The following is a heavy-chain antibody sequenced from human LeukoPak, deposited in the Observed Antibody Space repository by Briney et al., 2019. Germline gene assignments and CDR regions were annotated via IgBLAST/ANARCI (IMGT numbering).Heavy chain of an antibody. CDR2: INPNSGGT. CDR1: GYTFTGYY. J-gene: IGHJ4*02. Sequence: ASVKVSCKTFGYTFTGYYIHWVRQAPGQGLEWMGWINPNSGGTNYAQKFQGRVTMTRDTSISTAYMELSRLRSDDTAVYYCARATTIFGVVDSVRKFDYWGQGTLVTVSS. D-gene: IGHD3-3*01. V-gene: IGHV1-2*02. CDR3: ARATTIFGVVDSVRKFDY.